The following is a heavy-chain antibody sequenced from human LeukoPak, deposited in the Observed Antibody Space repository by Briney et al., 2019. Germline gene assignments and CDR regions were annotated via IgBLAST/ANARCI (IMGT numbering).Heavy chain of an antibody. CDR3: AAKTRFDYDQDDY. Sequence: GGSLRLSCAASGFTFSSYGMHWVRQAPGKGLEWMAVISYDGSNKYYADSVKGRFTISRDNSKNTLYLQMNSLRAEDTAVYYCAAKTRFDYDQDDYWGQGTLVTVSS. CDR2: ISYDGSNK. J-gene: IGHJ4*02. CDR1: GFTFSSYG. D-gene: IGHD3-3*01. V-gene: IGHV3-30*03.